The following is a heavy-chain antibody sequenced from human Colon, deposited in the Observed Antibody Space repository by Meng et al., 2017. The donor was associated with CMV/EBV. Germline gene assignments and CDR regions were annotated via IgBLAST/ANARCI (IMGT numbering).Heavy chain of an antibody. Sequence: ASVKVSCKASGYTFTSYGISWVRQAPGQGLEWMGWISAYNGNTNYAQKLQGRVTMTTDTSTSTAYMELRSLRSDDTAVYYCARYGFLENYYHYYGMDVWGQGTTVTVSS. CDR1: GYTFTSYG. J-gene: IGHJ6*02. V-gene: IGHV1-18*01. CDR3: ARYGFLENYYHYYGMDV. CDR2: ISAYNGNT. D-gene: IGHD3-3*01.